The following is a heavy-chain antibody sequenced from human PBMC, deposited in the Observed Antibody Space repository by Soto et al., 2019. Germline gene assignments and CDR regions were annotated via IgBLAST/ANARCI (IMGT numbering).Heavy chain of an antibody. CDR3: ARELPPDL. CDR1: EVTFSSYG. J-gene: IGHJ5*02. D-gene: IGHD2-15*01. V-gene: IGHV3-53*01. Sequence: GGSLSLSCGAAEVTFSSYGMHWVRQAPGKGLEWVSILWSAGLTYYADSVKGRFTISRDHSKNTLYLQMTSLRAEDSAVYYCARELPPDLWGQGTLVPVSS. CDR2: LWSAGLT.